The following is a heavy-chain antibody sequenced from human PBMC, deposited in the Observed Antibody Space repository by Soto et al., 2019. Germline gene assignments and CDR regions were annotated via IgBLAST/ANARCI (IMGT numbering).Heavy chain of an antibody. D-gene: IGHD2-2*01. V-gene: IGHV3-23*01. CDR3: AKDHAPAAEYYFDY. CDR2: ISGSGGST. J-gene: IGHJ4*02. Sequence: QTPGKGLEWVSAISGSGGSTYYADSVKGRFTISRDNSKNTLYLQMNSLRAEDTAVYYCAKDHAPAAEYYFDYWGQGTLVTVSS.